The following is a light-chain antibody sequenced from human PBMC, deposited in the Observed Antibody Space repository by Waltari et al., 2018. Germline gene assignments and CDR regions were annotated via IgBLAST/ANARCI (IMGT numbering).Light chain of an antibody. CDR3: QQYNNWPLT. Sequence: ETVMTQSPATLSVSPGERATLSCRASQSVSSNLAWYQQKPGQAPRLLIYGASTRATGIPARFRGSGSGTEFTLTISRLQSEDFAIYYCQQYNNWPLTFGGGTKVEIK. V-gene: IGKV3-15*01. J-gene: IGKJ4*01. CDR2: GAS. CDR1: QSVSSN.